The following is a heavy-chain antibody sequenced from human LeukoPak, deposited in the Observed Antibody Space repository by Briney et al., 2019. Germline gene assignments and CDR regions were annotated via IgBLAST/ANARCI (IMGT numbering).Heavy chain of an antibody. Sequence: GGSLRLSCAASGFTFSSYAMSWVRQAPGKGLEWVAVIWYDGSNKYYADSVKGRFTISRDNSKNTLYLQMNSLRAEDTAVYYCARAMEATTNSNYYYYGMDVWGQGTTVTVSS. D-gene: IGHD1-26*01. V-gene: IGHV3-33*08. CDR1: GFTFSSYA. CDR2: IWYDGSNK. CDR3: ARAMEATTNSNYYYYGMDV. J-gene: IGHJ6*02.